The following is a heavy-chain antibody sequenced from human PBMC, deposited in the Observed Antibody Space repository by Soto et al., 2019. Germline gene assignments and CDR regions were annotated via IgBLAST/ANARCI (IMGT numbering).Heavy chain of an antibody. CDR2: ISGSGRNT. Sequence: AGGSLRLSCEVSGFTFSDYAMSWVRQAPGKGLEWVSGISGSGRNTYYADSVKGRFTISRDKSKDAMFLQMNSLRVEDTAIYYRATSQDRYDSTGYYFWGQGTLVTVSS. V-gene: IGHV3-23*01. CDR3: ATSQDRYDSTGYYF. J-gene: IGHJ4*02. D-gene: IGHD3-22*01. CDR1: GFTFSDYA.